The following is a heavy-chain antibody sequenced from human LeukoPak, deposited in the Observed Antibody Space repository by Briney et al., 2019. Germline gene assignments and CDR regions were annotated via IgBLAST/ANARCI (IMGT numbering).Heavy chain of an antibody. V-gene: IGHV3-74*01. J-gene: IGHJ4*02. D-gene: IGHD5-18*01. CDR3: ARARGYSYGWTLDY. CDR2: INSDGSST. CDR1: GFTFSSYW. Sequence: GGSLRLSCAASGFTFSSYWMHWVRQVPGKGLVCVSRINSDGSSTNYADSVKGRFTISRDNAKSTLYLQMNSLSAGDTAVYYCARARGYSYGWTLDYWGQGTLVTVSS.